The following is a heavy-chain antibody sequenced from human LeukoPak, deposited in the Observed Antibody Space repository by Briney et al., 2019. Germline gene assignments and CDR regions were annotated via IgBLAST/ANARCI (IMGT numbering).Heavy chain of an antibody. D-gene: IGHD5-24*01. CDR3: AREDGSTSSFDY. Sequence: SETLSLTCTVSGGSITSYYWSWLRQPPGKGLEWIGYIYYSGNTNYNPSLKSRVTISVDTSKNQFSLKLSSVTAADTAVYYCAREDGSTSSFDYWGQGTLVTVSS. J-gene: IGHJ4*02. V-gene: IGHV4-59*01. CDR1: GGSITSYY. CDR2: IYYSGNT.